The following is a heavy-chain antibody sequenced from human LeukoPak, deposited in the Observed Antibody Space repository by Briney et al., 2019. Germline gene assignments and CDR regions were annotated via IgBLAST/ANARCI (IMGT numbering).Heavy chain of an antibody. V-gene: IGHV3-23*01. CDR2: ISAGGDFV. CDR3: AKRWDDILTGFDY. Sequence: GGSLRLSCAASGFPFSTHSLNWVRQAPGKGLEWVSSISAGGDFVYYGDSVKGRFTSSRDNSKNTLYLQMNSLRAEDTAVYYCAKRWDDILTGFDYWGQGTLVTVSS. CDR1: GFPFSTHS. D-gene: IGHD3-9*01. J-gene: IGHJ4*02.